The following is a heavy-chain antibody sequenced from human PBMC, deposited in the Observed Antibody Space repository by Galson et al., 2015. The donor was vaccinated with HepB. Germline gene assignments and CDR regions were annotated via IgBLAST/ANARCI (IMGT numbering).Heavy chain of an antibody. J-gene: IGHJ5*02. CDR1: GYTFSSYS. D-gene: IGHD2-15*01. Sequence: SVKVSCKPSGYTFSSYSITWVRQAPGQGLEWVGWISPRSRNTNYAQNFQGRVTMTTDTSTSTAHMELRRLRSDDTAIYYCARGALVAAVGATQNNWFDPWGRGTLVTVSS. V-gene: IGHV1-18*01. CDR3: ARGALVAAVGATQNNWFDP. CDR2: ISPRSRNT.